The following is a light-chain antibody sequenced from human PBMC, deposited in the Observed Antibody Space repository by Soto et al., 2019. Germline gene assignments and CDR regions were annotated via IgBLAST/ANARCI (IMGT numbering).Light chain of an antibody. J-gene: IGLJ1*01. CDR2: EDN. CDR1: SGNIASGF. Sequence: NFMLTQPLSVSESPGKTVTISCTRSSGNIASGFVQWYQQRPGSGPTTVIYEDNQRPSGVPDRFSGSIDTSSNSATLTISGLKTEDEADYYCQSYHSSYPYVFGTGTKLTVL. V-gene: IGLV6-57*03. CDR3: QSYHSSYPYV.